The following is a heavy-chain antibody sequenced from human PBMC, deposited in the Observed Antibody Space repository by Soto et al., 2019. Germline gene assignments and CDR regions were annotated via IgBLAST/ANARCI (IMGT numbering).Heavy chain of an antibody. CDR1: GGSVRSGDCY. Sequence: SETLSLTCTVSGGSVRSGDCYWSWIRQPPGKGLEWIGNIYYSGTIDYSPSLKSRVTISVDASKNQFSLKLSSVTAADTAVYYCERHLAVSGTFNWFDPWGQGTLVTVSS. V-gene: IGHV4-61*08. J-gene: IGHJ5*02. CDR2: IYYSGTI. D-gene: IGHD6-19*01. CDR3: ERHLAVSGTFNWFDP.